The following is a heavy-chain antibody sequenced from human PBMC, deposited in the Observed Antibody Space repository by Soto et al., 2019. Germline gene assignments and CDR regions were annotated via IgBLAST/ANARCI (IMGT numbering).Heavy chain of an antibody. J-gene: IGHJ3*02. CDR2: ISSSGGTI. D-gene: IGHD6-13*01. V-gene: IGHV3-48*02. CDR1: GFTFSSYS. CDR3: ARDSNWSGDAFDI. Sequence: GGSLRLSCAASGFTFSSYSMNWVRQTPGEGLEWVSYISSSGGTIYYADSVKGRFTISRDNVKNSLYLQMNSLRDEDTAVYYCARDSNWSGDAFDIWGQGTMVTVSS.